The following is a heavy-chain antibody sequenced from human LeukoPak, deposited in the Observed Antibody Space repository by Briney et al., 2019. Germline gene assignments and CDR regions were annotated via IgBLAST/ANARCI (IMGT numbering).Heavy chain of an antibody. V-gene: IGHV3-48*03. CDR1: GFSFSSYE. CDR3: AGQLVGGVNGYDF. J-gene: IGHJ4*02. D-gene: IGHD3-10*01. CDR2: ISSRAITI. Sequence: PGGSLRLSCAASGFSFSSYEMNWVRQAPGKGLEWVSYISSRAITIYYADSVKGRFTISRDNAKNSLYLQMNSLRAEDTAVHHCAGQLVGGVNGYDFWGQGTLVTVSS.